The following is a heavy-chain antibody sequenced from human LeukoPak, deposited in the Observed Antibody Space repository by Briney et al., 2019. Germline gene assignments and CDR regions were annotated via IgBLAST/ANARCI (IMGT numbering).Heavy chain of an antibody. CDR3: ARGPTVLPFDY. V-gene: IGHV4-59*08. CDR1: GGSISSYY. Sequence: SETLSLTCTVSGGSISSYYWSWIRQPPGKGLEWIGYIYYSGSTNYNPSLKSRVTISVDTSKNQFSLKLSSVTAADTAVYYCARGPTVLPFDYWDQGTLVTVSS. D-gene: IGHD4-11*01. CDR2: IYYSGST. J-gene: IGHJ4*02.